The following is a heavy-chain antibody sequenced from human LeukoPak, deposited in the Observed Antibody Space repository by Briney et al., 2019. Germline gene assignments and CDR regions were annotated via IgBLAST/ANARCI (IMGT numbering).Heavy chain of an antibody. J-gene: IGHJ4*02. Sequence: ASVKVSCKASGYTFTSYGISWVRQAPGQGLEWMGWISAYNGNTNYAQKLQGRVTMTTDTSTSTAYMELSSLRSEDTAVYYCARDRAVTTSRLTFDYWGQGTLVTVSS. CDR1: GYTFTSYG. CDR2: ISAYNGNT. D-gene: IGHD4-17*01. V-gene: IGHV1-18*01. CDR3: ARDRAVTTSRLTFDY.